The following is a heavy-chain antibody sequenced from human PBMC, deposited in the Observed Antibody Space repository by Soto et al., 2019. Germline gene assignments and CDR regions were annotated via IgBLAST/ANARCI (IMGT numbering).Heavy chain of an antibody. J-gene: IGHJ6*02. D-gene: IGHD4-17*01. Sequence: PGESLKISCKFSGYSFTSYWIGWVRHIRGKGLEWMGIIYPGDSDTRYSPSFQGQVTISADKSISTAYLQWSSLKASDTAMYYCARHRATVVMGYYYGMDVWGQGTTVTVSS. V-gene: IGHV5-51*01. CDR1: GYSFTSYW. CDR3: ARHRATVVMGYYYGMDV. CDR2: IYPGDSDT.